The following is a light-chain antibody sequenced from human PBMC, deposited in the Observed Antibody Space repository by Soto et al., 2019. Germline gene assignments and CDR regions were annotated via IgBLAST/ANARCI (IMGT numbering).Light chain of an antibody. CDR1: QGISSF. V-gene: IGKV1-9*01. CDR3: QQLKMYPLT. Sequence: DIQLTQSPSFLSASVGDRVTITCRASQGISSFLAWYQQKPGKAPKLLIYGASSLQSGVPSRFSGSGSGTEFTLTISSLQPEDFATYHCQQLKMYPLTFGGGTKVEIK. J-gene: IGKJ4*01. CDR2: GAS.